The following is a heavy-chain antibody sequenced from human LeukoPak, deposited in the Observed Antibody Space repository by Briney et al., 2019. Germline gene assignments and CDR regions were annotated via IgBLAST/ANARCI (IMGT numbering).Heavy chain of an antibody. CDR1: GFTFSSYA. CDR3: TQLLLRGPTA. D-gene: IGHD3-10*01. Sequence: GGSLRLSCAASGFTFSSYAMTWVRQAPGKGLEWVSGISGGGGSTYYADSVKGRFTISRDNSKNTLYLQMNSLRAEDTAVYYCTQLLLRGPTAWGQGTLVTVSS. CDR2: ISGGGGST. V-gene: IGHV3-23*01. J-gene: IGHJ4*02.